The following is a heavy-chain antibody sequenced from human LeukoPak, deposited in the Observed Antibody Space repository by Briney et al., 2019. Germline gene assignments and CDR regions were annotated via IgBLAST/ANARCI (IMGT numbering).Heavy chain of an antibody. CDR3: ARLNTAMVVAWFDP. V-gene: IGHV1-18*01. CDR1: GYTFTSYG. D-gene: IGHD5-18*01. CDR2: ISAYNGNT. Sequence: GASVKVSCEASGYTFTSYGISWVRQAPGQGLEWMGWISAYNGNTNYAQKLQGRVTMTTDTSTSTAYIVLRSLRSDDTAVYYCARLNTAMVVAWFDPWGQGTLVTVSS. J-gene: IGHJ5*02.